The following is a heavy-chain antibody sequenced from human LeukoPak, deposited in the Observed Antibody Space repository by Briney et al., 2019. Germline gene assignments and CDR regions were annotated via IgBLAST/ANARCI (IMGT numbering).Heavy chain of an antibody. J-gene: IGHJ6*02. D-gene: IGHD4-17*01. CDR1: GFTFSSYA. Sequence: PGGSLRLSCAASGFTFSSYAMSWVRQAPGKGLEWVSVISGSGGSTYYADSVKGRFTISRDNSKNTPYPQMNSLRAEDTAVYYCAKTMTTVRYYYGMDVWGQGTTVTVSS. CDR2: ISGSGGST. CDR3: AKTMTTVRYYYGMDV. V-gene: IGHV3-23*01.